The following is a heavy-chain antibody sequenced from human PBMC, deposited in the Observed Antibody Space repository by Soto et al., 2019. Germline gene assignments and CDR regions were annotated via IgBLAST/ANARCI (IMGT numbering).Heavy chain of an antibody. CDR3: ANTYYNFWSGFYRGYYFDF. D-gene: IGHD3-3*01. Sequence: QVHLQQWGAGLLKPSETLSLTCAVYGGSFSGYYWSWIRQPPGKGLEWIGEINHSGSTNYNPSLKSRVTISVDTSKNQFSLKRGSVTAADTAVYFCANTYYNFWSGFYRGYYFDFWGQGTLVSVSS. J-gene: IGHJ4*02. V-gene: IGHV4-34*01. CDR2: INHSGST. CDR1: GGSFSGYY.